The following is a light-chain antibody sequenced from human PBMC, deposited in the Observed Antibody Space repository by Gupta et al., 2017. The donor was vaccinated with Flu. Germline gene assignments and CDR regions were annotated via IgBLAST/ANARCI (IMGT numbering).Light chain of an antibody. CDR3: QSADNSGTYVV. V-gene: IGLV3-25*03. Sequence: SYELTQPPSVSVSPGQTATITCSGNTLSIQYTYWYQQKPGQAPVLVIFKDTERPSGIPERFSGSNSGTTVTLTISGVQAEDEAAYYCQSADNSGTYVVFGGGTKLTV. J-gene: IGLJ2*01. CDR2: KDT. CDR1: TLSIQY.